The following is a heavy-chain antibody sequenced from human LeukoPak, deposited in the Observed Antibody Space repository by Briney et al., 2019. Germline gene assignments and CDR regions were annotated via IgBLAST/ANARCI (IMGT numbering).Heavy chain of an antibody. Sequence: ASQTLSLTCAIYGDSVSSNNAAWNWIRQSPSRGLEWLGRTYYRSKWYNDYAVSVKSRITINPDTSKNQFSLQLNSVTPEDTAVYFCARDQIASAGPNDYWGQGTLVTVSS. D-gene: IGHD6-13*01. J-gene: IGHJ4*02. V-gene: IGHV6-1*01. CDR2: TYYRSKWYN. CDR3: ARDQIASAGPNDY. CDR1: GDSVSSNNAA.